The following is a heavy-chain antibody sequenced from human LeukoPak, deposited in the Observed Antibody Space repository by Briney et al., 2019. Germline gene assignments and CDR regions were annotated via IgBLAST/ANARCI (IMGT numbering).Heavy chain of an antibody. Sequence: ASVKSSCNASGYTFTSYDINGWRQPTGQRLHWMLWMNPKSGNTGYAQKFQGRVTMTRNTSISTAYMELSSLRSEDTAVYYCARPNRMGNDAFDIWGQGTMVTVSS. J-gene: IGHJ3*02. CDR1: GYTFTSYD. CDR2: MNPKSGNT. CDR3: ARPNRMGNDAFDI. V-gene: IGHV1-8*01. D-gene: IGHD3-16*01.